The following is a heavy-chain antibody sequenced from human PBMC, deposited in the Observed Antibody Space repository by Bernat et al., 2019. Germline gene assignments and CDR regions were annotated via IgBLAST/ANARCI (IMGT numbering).Heavy chain of an antibody. J-gene: IGHJ4*02. D-gene: IGHD2-15*01. CDR2: ISYDGSNK. CDR1: GFTFSSYA. V-gene: IGHV3-30-3*02. Sequence: QVQLVESGGGVVQPGRSLRLSCAASGFTFSSYAMHWVRQAPGKGLEWVAVISYDGSNKYYADSVKGRFTISRDNSKNTLYLQMNSLRAEDTAVYYCAKSIGYCSGGSCGLFDYWGQGTLVTVSS. CDR3: AKSIGYCSGGSCGLFDY.